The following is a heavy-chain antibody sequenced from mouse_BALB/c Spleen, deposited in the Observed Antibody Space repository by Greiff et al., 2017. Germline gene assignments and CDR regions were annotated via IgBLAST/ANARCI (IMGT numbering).Heavy chain of an antibody. CDR2: ISSGGSYT. CDR1: GFTFSSYA. J-gene: IGHJ3*01. Sequence: EVKLVESGGGLVKPGGSLKLSCAASGFTFSSYAMSWVRQTPEKRLEWVATISSGGSYTYYPDSVKGRFTISRDNAKNTLYLQMSSLRSEDTAMYYCARPDSSGYIAYWGQGTLVTVSA. D-gene: IGHD3-2*01. V-gene: IGHV5-9-3*01. CDR3: ARPDSSGYIAY.